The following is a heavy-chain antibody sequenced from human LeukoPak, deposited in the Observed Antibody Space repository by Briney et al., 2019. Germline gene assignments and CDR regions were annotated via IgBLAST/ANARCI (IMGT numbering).Heavy chain of an antibody. CDR3: ARGVVAAAGRTFDF. CDR1: GGSISSSSYY. Sequence: PSETLSLTCTVSGGSISSSSYYWGWIRQPPGKGLEWIGYIYNSGSTNYNPSLKSRVTISLDTSKNQFSLKLSSVTAADTAVYYCARGVVAAAGRTFDFWGQGTLVTVSS. J-gene: IGHJ4*02. CDR2: IYNSGST. D-gene: IGHD6-13*01. V-gene: IGHV4-61*05.